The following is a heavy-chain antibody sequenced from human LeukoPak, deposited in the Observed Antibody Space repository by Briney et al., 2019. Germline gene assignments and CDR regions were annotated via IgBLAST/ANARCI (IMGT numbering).Heavy chain of an antibody. CDR3: ARERFCSSTSCYEWDY. CDR2: ISSSSSYI. J-gene: IGHJ4*02. Sequence: GGSLRLSCAASGFTFSSYSMNWVRQAPGKGLEWVSSISSSSSYIYYADSVKGRFTISRDNAKNSLYLQMNSLRAEDTAVYYCARERFCSSTSCYEWDYWGQGTLVTVSS. CDR1: GFTFSSYS. V-gene: IGHV3-21*01. D-gene: IGHD2-2*01.